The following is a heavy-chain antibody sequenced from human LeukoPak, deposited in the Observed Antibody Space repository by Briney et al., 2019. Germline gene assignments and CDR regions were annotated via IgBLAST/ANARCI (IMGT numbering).Heavy chain of an antibody. D-gene: IGHD3-9*01. CDR1: GYSISSGYY. Sequence: SETLSLTCTVSGYSISSGYYWSWIRQPPGKGLEWIGEINHSGSTNYNPSLKSRVTTSVDTSKNQFSLKLSSVTAADTAVYYCARRPVLRYLDYWGQGTLVTVSS. V-gene: IGHV4-38-2*02. CDR2: INHSGST. CDR3: ARRPVLRYLDY. J-gene: IGHJ4*02.